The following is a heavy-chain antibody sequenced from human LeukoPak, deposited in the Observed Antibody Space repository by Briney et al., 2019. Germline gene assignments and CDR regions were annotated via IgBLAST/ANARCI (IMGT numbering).Heavy chain of an antibody. J-gene: IGHJ4*02. V-gene: IGHV5-51*01. Sequence: GESLQISCKGSGYSFTSYWIGWVRQMPGKGLEWMGIIYPGDSDTRYSPSFQGQVTISADKSISTAYLQWSSLKASDTAMYYCARRIQYYYDSSGLSDYFDYWGQGTLVTVSS. CDR3: ARRIQYYYDSSGLSDYFDY. CDR1: GYSFTSYW. CDR2: IYPGDSDT. D-gene: IGHD3-22*01.